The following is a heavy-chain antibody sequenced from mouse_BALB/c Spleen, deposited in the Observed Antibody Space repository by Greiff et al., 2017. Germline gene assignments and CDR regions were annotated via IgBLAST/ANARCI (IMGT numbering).Heavy chain of an antibody. V-gene: IGHV1-15*01. CDR2: IDPETGGT. Sequence: VKLQESGAELVRPGASVTLSCKASGYTFTDYEMHWVKQTPVHGLEWIGAIDPETGGTAYNQKFKGKATLTADKSSSTAYMELRSLTSEDSAVYYCTKDGGDYWGQGTTLTVSS. J-gene: IGHJ2*01. CDR1: GYTFTDYE. CDR3: TKDGGDY. D-gene: IGHD2-3*01.